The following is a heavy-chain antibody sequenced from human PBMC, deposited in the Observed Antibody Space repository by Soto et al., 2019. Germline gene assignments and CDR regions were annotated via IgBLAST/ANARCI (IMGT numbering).Heavy chain of an antibody. CDR3: ARYNWYYYCCDS. Sequence: EVQLVETGGGLVQPGGSLRLSCAASGLTVGSNYMSWVRQAPGKGLEWVAFIYSGGTTYYADSVKGRFIIYRDNSNNTLFLQMNSLRAEDTAIYYCARYNWYYYCCDSWGQGPLVPVSS. D-gene: IGHD1-7*01. V-gene: IGHV3-66*01. CDR1: GLTVGSNY. J-gene: IGHJ5*01. CDR2: IYSGGTT.